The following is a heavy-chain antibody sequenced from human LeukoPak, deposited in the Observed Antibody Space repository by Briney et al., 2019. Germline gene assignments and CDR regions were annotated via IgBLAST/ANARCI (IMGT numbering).Heavy chain of an antibody. Sequence: SETLSLTCTVSGGSISSYYWSWIRQPPGKGLEWIGYIYYSGSTNYNPSLKSRVTISVDTSRNQFSLKLSSVTAADTAVYYCARHSSSWSHFDYWGQGTLVTVSS. CDR1: GGSISSYY. CDR2: IYYSGST. D-gene: IGHD6-13*01. J-gene: IGHJ4*02. CDR3: ARHSSSWSHFDY. V-gene: IGHV4-59*08.